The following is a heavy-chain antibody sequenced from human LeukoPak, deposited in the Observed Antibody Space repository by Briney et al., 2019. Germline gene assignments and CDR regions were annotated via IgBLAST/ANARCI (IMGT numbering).Heavy chain of an antibody. Sequence: SETLSLTCAVYGGSFSGYYWSWIRQPPGKGLEWIGEINHSGSTNYNPSLKSRVTMTRDTSTSTVYMELSSLRSEDTAVYYCARETRYGGNSGWGDYWGQGTLVTVSS. CDR1: GGSFSGYY. CDR2: INHSGST. J-gene: IGHJ4*02. V-gene: IGHV4-34*10. CDR3: ARETRYGGNSGWGDY. D-gene: IGHD4-23*01.